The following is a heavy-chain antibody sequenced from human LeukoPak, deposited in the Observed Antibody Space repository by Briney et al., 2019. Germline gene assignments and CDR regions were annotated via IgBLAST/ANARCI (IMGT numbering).Heavy chain of an antibody. V-gene: IGHV3-74*01. CDR2: IHSDGGTT. D-gene: IGHD1-26*01. J-gene: IGHJ4*02. CDR1: GFTFSHYC. Sequence: GGSLRLSCAPSGFTFSHYCIHWVRHAPGKGLVWVSLIHSDGGTTNYVDSVKGRFTISRDNAKNTVYLQMNSLRVEDTAVYYCARDIYSIAEWGQGTLVTVSS. CDR3: ARDIYSIAE.